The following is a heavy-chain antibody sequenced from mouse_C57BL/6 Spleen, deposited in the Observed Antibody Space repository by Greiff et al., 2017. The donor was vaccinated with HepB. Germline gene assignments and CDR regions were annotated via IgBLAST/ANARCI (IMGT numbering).Heavy chain of an antibody. J-gene: IGHJ4*01. V-gene: IGHV1-69*01. CDR2: IDPSDSYT. CDR3: ARSPGGIYYAMDY. CDR1: GYTFTSYW. Sequence: QVQLQQPGAELVMPGASVKLSCKASGYTFTSYWMHWVKQRPGQGLEWIGEIDPSDSYTNYNQKFKGKSTLTVDKSSSTAYMQLSSLTSEDSAVYYCARSPGGIYYAMDYWGQGTSVTVSS.